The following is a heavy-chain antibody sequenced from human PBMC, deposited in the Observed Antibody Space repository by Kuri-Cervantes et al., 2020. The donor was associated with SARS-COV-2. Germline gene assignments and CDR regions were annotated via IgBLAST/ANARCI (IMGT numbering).Heavy chain of an antibody. CDR3: ARDRYAYYDSSGYTGRGDAFDI. V-gene: IGHV3-74*01. D-gene: IGHD3-22*01. J-gene: IGHJ3*02. CDR1: GFTFSSYW. CDR2: INSDGSST. Sequence: GESLKISCAASGFTFSSYWMHWVRQAPGKGLVWVSRINSDGSSTSYADSVKGRFTISRDNAKNTLYLQMNSLRAEDTAVYYCARDRYAYYDSSGYTGRGDAFDIWGQGKMV.